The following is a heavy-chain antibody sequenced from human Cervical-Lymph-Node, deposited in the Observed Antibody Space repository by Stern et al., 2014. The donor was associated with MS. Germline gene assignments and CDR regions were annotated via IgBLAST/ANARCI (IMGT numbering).Heavy chain of an antibody. Sequence: QVQLVQSGSELQEPGASVKVSCWASGYSFTTYGINWVRQAPGQGLAWMGYIDTDTGNPTYAQDVRGRFVFSSDTSVRAAYLQIISLKAEDTAVYYCAREAWPNVDYWGQGTLVTVSS. CDR3: AREAWPNVDY. CDR2: IDTDTGNP. J-gene: IGHJ4*02. V-gene: IGHV7-4-1*02. CDR1: GYSFTTYG.